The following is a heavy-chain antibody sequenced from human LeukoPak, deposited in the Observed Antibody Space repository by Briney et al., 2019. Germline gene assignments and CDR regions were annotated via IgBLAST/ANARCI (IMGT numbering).Heavy chain of an antibody. D-gene: IGHD3-10*01. V-gene: IGHV4-34*01. J-gene: IGHJ6*04. CDR1: ARSFSGYY. CDR3: ARGPHFYGSGSYEYSYYYYYYGMDV. Sequence: PSQTLSLTCALYARSFSGYYCACVRPPPGKGLEWIGEIHQKGANNFNPSHKSRVTISLDTTKSQFSLKLSSVTAADTAVYYCARGPHFYGSGSYEYSYYYYYYGMDVWGKGTAVTVSS. CDR2: IHQKGAN.